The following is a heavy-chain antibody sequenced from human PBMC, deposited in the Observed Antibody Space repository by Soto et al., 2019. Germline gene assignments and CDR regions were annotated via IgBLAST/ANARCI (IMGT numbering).Heavy chain of an antibody. CDR2: INSDGSST. V-gene: IGHV3-74*01. CDR3: ARVRINNWNYLEEKDDGGSGYMDV. Sequence: GGSLRLSCAASGFTFSSYWMHWVRQAPGKGLVWVSRINSDGSSTSYADSVKGRFTISRDNAKNTLYLQMNSLRAEDTAVYYCARVRINNWNYLEEKDDGGSGYMDVWGKGTTVTVSS. CDR1: GFTFSSYW. J-gene: IGHJ6*03. D-gene: IGHD1-7*01.